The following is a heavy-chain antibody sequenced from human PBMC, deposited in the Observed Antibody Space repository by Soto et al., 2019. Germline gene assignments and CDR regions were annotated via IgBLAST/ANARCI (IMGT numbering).Heavy chain of an antibody. Sequence: GGSLRLSCAASGFTFSFYAVHWVRQAPGKGLEWVAVISYNGRNKHYVDSVKGRFTISRDNAKNSLYLQMNSLRAEDTAVYYCAKTYYDFWSGYYPIDYWGQGTLVTVSS. V-gene: IGHV3-30*18. CDR1: GFTFSFYA. D-gene: IGHD3-3*01. J-gene: IGHJ4*02. CDR2: ISYNGRNK. CDR3: AKTYYDFWSGYYPIDY.